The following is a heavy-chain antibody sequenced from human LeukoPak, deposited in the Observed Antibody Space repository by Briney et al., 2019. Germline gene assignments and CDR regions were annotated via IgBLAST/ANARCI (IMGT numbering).Heavy chain of an antibody. CDR1: GYTFTSYG. D-gene: IGHD5-12*01. CDR2: ISAYNGNT. CDR3: ASSGYDGGWFDP. J-gene: IGHJ5*02. V-gene: IGHV1-18*04. Sequence: ASVKVSCKASGYTFTSYGISWVRQAPGQGLEWMGWISAYNGNTNYAQRLQGRVTMTTDTSTSTAYVELRSLRSDDTAVYYCASSGYDGGWFDPWGQGTLVTVSS.